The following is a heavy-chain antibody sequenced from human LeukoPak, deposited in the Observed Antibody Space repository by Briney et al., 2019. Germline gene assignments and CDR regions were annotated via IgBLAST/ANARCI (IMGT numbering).Heavy chain of an antibody. V-gene: IGHV1-69*04. J-gene: IGHJ3*02. D-gene: IGHD6-13*01. CDR3: ARVGYSSSWYSDAFDI. CDR1: GGTFNSYA. CDR2: IILILGIA. Sequence: ASVTVSCTASGGTFNSYAISWVRQAPGQGLEWMGRIILILGIANYAQKVQGRVTITADKSTSTAYMELSSLRSEDTAVYYCARVGYSSSWYSDAFDIWGQGTMVTVSS.